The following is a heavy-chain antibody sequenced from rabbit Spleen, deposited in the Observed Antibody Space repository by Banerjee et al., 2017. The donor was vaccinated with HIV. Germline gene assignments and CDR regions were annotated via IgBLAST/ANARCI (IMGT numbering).Heavy chain of an antibody. CDR1: GFDFSSNA. J-gene: IGHJ6*01. Sequence: QEQLVESGGGLVQPEGSLTLTCKASGFDFSSNAMCWVRQAPGKGLEWIACIYSGGYGSTYYATWAKGRFTMSKTSSTTVTLQMTSLTVADTATYFCARSTTSARTDLYYGMDLWGPGTLVTVS. CDR3: ARSTTSARTDLYYGMDL. V-gene: IGHV1S45*01. D-gene: IGHD1-1*01. CDR2: IYSGGYGST.